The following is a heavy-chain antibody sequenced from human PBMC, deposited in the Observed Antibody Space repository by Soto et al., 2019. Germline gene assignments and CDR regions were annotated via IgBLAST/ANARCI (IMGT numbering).Heavy chain of an antibody. J-gene: IGHJ5*02. D-gene: IGHD3-10*01. CDR1: GGSISSSSYY. CDR2: IYYSGRT. Sequence: SETLSLTCTVSGGSISSSSYYWGWIRQPPGKGLEWIGSIYYSGRTYYNPSLKSRVTISVDTSKNQFSLKLSSVTAADTAVYYCARDFGPHARNWFDPWGQGTLVTVSS. CDR3: ARDFGPHARNWFDP. V-gene: IGHV4-39*07.